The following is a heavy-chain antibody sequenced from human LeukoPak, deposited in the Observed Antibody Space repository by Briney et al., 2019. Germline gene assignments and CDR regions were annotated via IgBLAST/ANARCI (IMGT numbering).Heavy chain of an antibody. D-gene: IGHD2-15*01. CDR2: IYIGGDT. V-gene: IGHV3-53*01. Sequence: TGGSLRLSCAASGFTVSSNIMSWVRQAPGKGLEWVSLIYIGGDTYYADSVKGRFTISRDDSKNTLYLQMNSLRAEDTAVYYCARDWCSGNICHYFDFWGQGTLVTVSS. J-gene: IGHJ4*02. CDR1: GFTVSSNI. CDR3: ARDWCSGNICHYFDF.